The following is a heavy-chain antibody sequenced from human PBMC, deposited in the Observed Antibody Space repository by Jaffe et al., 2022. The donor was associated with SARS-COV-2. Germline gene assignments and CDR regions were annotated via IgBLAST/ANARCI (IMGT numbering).Heavy chain of an antibody. CDR1: GGSISSSSYY. CDR3: ARLFSGYLYYMDA. D-gene: IGHD3-10*01. J-gene: IGHJ6*03. V-gene: IGHV4-39*01. CDR2: IYYSGST. Sequence: QLQLQESGPGLVKPSETLSLTCTVSGGSISSSSYYWGWIRQPPGKGLEWIGSIYYSGSTYYNPSLKSRVTISIDTSKNQFSLKVSSVTAADAAVYYCARLFSGYLYYMDAWGKGTTVTVSS.